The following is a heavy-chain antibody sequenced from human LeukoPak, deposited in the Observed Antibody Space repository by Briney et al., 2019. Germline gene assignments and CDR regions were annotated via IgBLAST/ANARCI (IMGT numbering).Heavy chain of an antibody. V-gene: IGHV3-33*01. CDR2: IWYDGTNK. CDR1: GFTFNNYG. CDR3: ARGRFGELSVATFDI. J-gene: IGHJ3*02. D-gene: IGHD3-10*01. Sequence: PGRSLRLSCAASGFTFNNYGMHWVRQAPGKGLEWVALIWYDGTNKYYGDSVKGRFTISRDNSKNTLYLQMNSLRAEDTAVYCCARGRFGELSVATFDIWGQGTMVTVSS.